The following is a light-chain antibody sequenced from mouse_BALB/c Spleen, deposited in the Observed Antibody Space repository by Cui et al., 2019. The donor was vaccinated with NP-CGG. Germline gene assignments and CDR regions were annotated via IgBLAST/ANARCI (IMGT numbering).Light chain of an antibody. Sequence: QAIVTQESALTTSPGETVTLTCRSSTGAVTTSNYANWVQEKPDHLFTGLISGTSNRAPGVPARFSGSLIGNKAALTITGAQTEDEAIYFCALLYSNHWVFGGGTKLTVL. CDR1: TGAVTTSNY. CDR2: GTS. V-gene: IGLV1*01. CDR3: ALLYSNHWV. J-gene: IGLJ1*01.